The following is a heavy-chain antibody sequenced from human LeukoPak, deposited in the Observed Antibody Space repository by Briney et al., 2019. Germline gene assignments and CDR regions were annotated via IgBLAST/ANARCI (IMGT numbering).Heavy chain of an antibody. J-gene: IGHJ4*02. CDR2: IYYSGST. CDR3: ARGPASIAVAPFDY. Sequence: SETLSLTCTVSGGSISSYYWSWIRQPPGKGLEWIGYIYYSGSTNYNPSLKSRVTISVDTSKNQFSLKLSSVTAADTAVYYCARGPASIAVAPFDYWGQGTLVTVSS. D-gene: IGHD6-19*01. V-gene: IGHV4-59*01. CDR1: GGSISSYY.